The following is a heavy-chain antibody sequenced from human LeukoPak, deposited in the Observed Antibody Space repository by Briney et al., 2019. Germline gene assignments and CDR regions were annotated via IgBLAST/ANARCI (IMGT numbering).Heavy chain of an antibody. Sequence: IPGGSLRLSCAAAGFTFSSYDMSWVRQAPGKGLEWVSPISSRSSYIYYAASVKGRFTSSRDNAKNSLYLQMNSLRAEDTAVCYCARDPGPDDYWGQGTLVTVSS. V-gene: IGHV3-21*01. CDR1: GFTFSSYD. CDR2: ISSRSSYI. CDR3: ARDPGPDDY. J-gene: IGHJ4*02.